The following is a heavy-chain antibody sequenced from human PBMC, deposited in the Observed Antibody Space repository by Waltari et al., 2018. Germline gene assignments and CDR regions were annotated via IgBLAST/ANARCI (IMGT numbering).Heavy chain of an antibody. CDR1: GFTFSSYG. V-gene: IGHV3-33*01. Sequence: QVQLVESGGGVVQPGRSLRLSCAASGFTFSSYGMTWVSQAPGKGLEGVAVIWYDGSNKYYADSVKGRFTISRDNSKNTLYLQMNSLRAEDTAVYYCARDQRADYFDYWGQGTLVTVSS. J-gene: IGHJ4*02. CDR3: ARDQRADYFDY. CDR2: IWYDGSNK. D-gene: IGHD1-1*01.